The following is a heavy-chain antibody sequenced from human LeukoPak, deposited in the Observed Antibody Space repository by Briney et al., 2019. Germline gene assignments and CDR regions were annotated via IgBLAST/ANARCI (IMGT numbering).Heavy chain of an antibody. V-gene: IGHV1-69*13. J-gene: IGHJ4*02. CDR2: IIPIFGTA. CDR3: ARGEYCSSTSCPLGY. D-gene: IGHD2-2*01. Sequence: SVKVSCKASGGTFSSYAISWVRQAPGQGLEWMGGIIPIFGTAKYAQKFQGKVTLTADESTSTAYMELSSLRSEDTAVYYCARGEYCSSTSCPLGYWGQGTLVTVSS. CDR1: GGTFSSYA.